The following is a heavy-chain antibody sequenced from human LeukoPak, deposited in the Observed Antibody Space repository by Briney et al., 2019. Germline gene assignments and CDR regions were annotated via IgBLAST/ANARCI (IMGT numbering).Heavy chain of an antibody. CDR2: IYPADSDI. CDR3: ARPRGYNYGVDY. D-gene: IGHD5-24*01. V-gene: IGHV5-51*01. CDR1: GYSINNYW. Sequence: GESLKISCKGSGYSINNYWIGWVRQMPGKGLEWMGIIYPADSDIRYSPSFQGQVTISADKSISTAYLQWSSLKASDTAMYYCARPRGYNYGVDYWGQGTLVAVSS. J-gene: IGHJ4*02.